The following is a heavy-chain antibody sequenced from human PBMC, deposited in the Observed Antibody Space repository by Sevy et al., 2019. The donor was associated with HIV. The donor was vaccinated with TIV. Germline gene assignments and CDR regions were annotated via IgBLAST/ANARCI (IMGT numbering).Heavy chain of an antibody. CDR1: GFTFSSYA. D-gene: IGHD3-10*01. V-gene: IGHV3-23*01. CDR3: AKDRAMVRGVIISGNWFDP. CDR2: ISGSGGST. J-gene: IGHJ5*02. Sequence: GGSLRLSCAASGFTFSSYAMSWVRQAPGKGLEWVSAISGSGGSTYYADSVKGRFTISRDNSKNTLYLQMNSRRAEDTAVYYCAKDRAMVRGVIISGNWFDPWGQGTLVTVSS.